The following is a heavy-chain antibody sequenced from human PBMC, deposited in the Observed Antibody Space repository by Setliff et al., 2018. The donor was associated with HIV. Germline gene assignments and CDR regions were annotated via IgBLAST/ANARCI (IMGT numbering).Heavy chain of an antibody. CDR1: GYTFSTYA. V-gene: IGHV1-3*01. D-gene: IGHD6-25*01. CDR3: ARDRSATWTPTTY. Sequence: ASVKVSCKASGYTFSTYAIHWVRQAPGQRLEWMGWINAGSGNTKYSQRFQGRVTITRDTSASTAYMELRSLRSDHTAVYYCARDRSATWTPTTYWGQGTLVTVSS. J-gene: IGHJ4*02. CDR2: INAGSGNT.